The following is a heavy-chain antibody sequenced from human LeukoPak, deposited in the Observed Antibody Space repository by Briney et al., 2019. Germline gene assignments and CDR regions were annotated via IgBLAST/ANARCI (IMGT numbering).Heavy chain of an antibody. D-gene: IGHD2-2*01. CDR3: AKGNIAELPAAPYY. CDR2: ISGSYGTT. J-gene: IGHJ4*02. Sequence: GGSLRLSCAASRFTFSSYAMSWLRQAPGKGLEWVSSISGSYGTTYYADSVKGRFTISRDNSKNTLYLQMNSLRAEDTALYYCAKGNIAELPAAPYYWGQGTLVTVSS. V-gene: IGHV3-23*01. CDR1: RFTFSSYA.